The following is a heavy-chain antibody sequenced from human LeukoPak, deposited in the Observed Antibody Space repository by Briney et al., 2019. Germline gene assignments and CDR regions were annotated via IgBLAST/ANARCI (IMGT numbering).Heavy chain of an antibody. CDR3: AKGAGQQLVLCNMDY. CDR2: ISSNGGST. J-gene: IGHJ4*02. Sequence: GGSLRLSCSASGFTFSSYAMHWVRQAPGKGLEYVSAISSNGGSTYYADSVKGRFTISRDNSKNTLYLQMNSLRAEDTAVYYCAKGAGQQLVLCNMDYWGQGTLVTVSS. V-gene: IGHV3-64*04. CDR1: GFTFSSYA. D-gene: IGHD6-13*01.